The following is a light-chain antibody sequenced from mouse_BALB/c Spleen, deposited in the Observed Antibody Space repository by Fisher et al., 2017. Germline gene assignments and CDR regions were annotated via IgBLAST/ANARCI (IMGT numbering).Light chain of an antibody. CDR1: SSVSSSY. J-gene: IGKJ5*01. CDR3: QQRSSYPPT. CDR2: STS. V-gene: IGKV4-57-1*01. Sequence: DIVLTQSPAIMSASPGEKVTMTCRASSSVSSSYLHWYQQKSGASPKLWIYSTSNLASGVPARFSGSGSGTSYSLTISRMEAEDAATYYCQQRSSYPPTFGAGTKLELK.